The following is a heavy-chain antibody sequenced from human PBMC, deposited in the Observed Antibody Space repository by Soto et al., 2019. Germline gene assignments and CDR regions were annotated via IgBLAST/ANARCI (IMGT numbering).Heavy chain of an antibody. CDR3: ARSGSYYAFDI. J-gene: IGHJ3*02. CDR2: IYYSGST. V-gene: IGHV4-59*01. CDR1: GGSISSYY. D-gene: IGHD1-26*01. Sequence: SETLSLTCTVSGGSISSYYWSWIRQPPGKGLEWIGYIYYSGSTNYNPPLKSRVTISVDTSKNQFSLKLSSVTAADTAVYYCARSGSYYAFDIWGQGTMVTVSS.